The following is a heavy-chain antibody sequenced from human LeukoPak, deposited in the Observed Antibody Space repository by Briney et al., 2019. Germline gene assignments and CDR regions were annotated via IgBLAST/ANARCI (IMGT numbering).Heavy chain of an antibody. CDR3: ARGPRIAAAAY. J-gene: IGHJ4*02. V-gene: IGHV4-39*07. Sequence: SENLSLTCTGSGCSISSSSYYWGWIRQPPGKGLEWIGSIYYSRSTYYNPSLKSRVTISVDTSKNQFSLKLSSVTAADTAVYYCARGPRIAAAAYWGQGTLATVTS. CDR2: IYYSRST. CDR1: GCSISSSSYY. D-gene: IGHD6-13*01.